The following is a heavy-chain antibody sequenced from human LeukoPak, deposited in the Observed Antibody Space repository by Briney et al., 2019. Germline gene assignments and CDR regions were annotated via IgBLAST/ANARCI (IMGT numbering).Heavy chain of an antibody. D-gene: IGHD2-15*01. J-gene: IGHJ5*02. Sequence: GESLKISCKGSGYSFTSYWIGWVRQMPGKGLELMGIIYPGDSDTRYSPSFQGQVTISADKSISTAYLQWSSLKASDTAMYYCARHHQRYCSGGSCFLNWFDPWGQGTLVTVSS. V-gene: IGHV5-51*01. CDR2: IYPGDSDT. CDR3: ARHHQRYCSGGSCFLNWFDP. CDR1: GYSFTSYW.